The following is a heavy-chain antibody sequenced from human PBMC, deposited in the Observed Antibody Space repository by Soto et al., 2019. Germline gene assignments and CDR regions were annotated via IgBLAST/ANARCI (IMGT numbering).Heavy chain of an antibody. Sequence: EVQLVESGGGLVQPGGSLRLSCAASGFTFSSYWMSWVRQAPGKGLEWVANIKQDGSEKYYVDSVKGRFTISRDNAKNSLYLQMNSLRAEDTAVYYCARDGGIAARIGAFDIWGQGTMVTVSS. CDR2: IKQDGSEK. V-gene: IGHV3-7*01. D-gene: IGHD6-6*01. CDR3: ARDGGIAARIGAFDI. CDR1: GFTFSSYW. J-gene: IGHJ3*02.